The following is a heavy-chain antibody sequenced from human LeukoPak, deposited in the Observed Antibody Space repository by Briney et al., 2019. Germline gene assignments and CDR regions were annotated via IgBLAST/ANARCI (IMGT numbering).Heavy chain of an antibody. CDR1: GFTFSSYG. V-gene: IGHV3-30*02. CDR3: AKDTGKYSSGWTDY. Sequence: GGSLRLSCAASGFTFSSYGMHWVRQAPGKGLEWVAFIRYDGSNKYYADSVKGRFTISRDNSKNTLYLQMNSLRAEDTAVNYCAKDTGKYSSGWTDYWGQGTLVTVSS. J-gene: IGHJ4*02. D-gene: IGHD6-19*01. CDR2: IRYDGSNK.